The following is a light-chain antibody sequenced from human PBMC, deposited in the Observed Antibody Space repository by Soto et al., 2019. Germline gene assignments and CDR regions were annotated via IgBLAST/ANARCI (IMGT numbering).Light chain of an antibody. CDR1: YYVSSE. V-gene: IGKV1D-16*02. CDR3: QQYSSFAFS. J-gene: IGKJ3*01. Sequence: DIQMTQSPSSLSASVGDRVTITCRATYYVSSELAWYQQRPGKAPKSLIYAASTLQRGVPVRFSGSGSGTTFALTVSILQPEDFATYCCQQYSSFAFSFCSGTTVDIK. CDR2: AAS.